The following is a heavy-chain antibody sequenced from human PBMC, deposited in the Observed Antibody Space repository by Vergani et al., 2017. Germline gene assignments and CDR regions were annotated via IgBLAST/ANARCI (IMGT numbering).Heavy chain of an antibody. Sequence: EVQLLESGGGLVQPGGSLRLSCAASGFTFSSYAMSWVRQAPGKGLEWVSAISGSGGSTYYADSVKGRFTISRDNSKNTLYLQMNSLRAEDTAVYYCAKAHCSSTSCLVYYFDDWGEGTLVTVSS. CDR3: AKAHCSSTSCLVYYFDD. J-gene: IGHJ4*02. CDR2: ISGSGGST. D-gene: IGHD2-2*01. V-gene: IGHV3-23*01. CDR1: GFTFSSYA.